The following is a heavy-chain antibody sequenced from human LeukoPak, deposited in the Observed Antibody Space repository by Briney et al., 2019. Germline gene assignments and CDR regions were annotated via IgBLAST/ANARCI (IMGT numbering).Heavy chain of an antibody. D-gene: IGHD3-9*01. V-gene: IGHV5-10-1*01. J-gene: IGHJ4*02. CDR3: ARSLFDYDILTGHDY. CDR2: IDPSDSYT. CDR1: GYSFTSYW. Sequence: GESLKISCKGSGYSFTSYWISWVRQMPGKGLEWMGRIDPSDSYTNYSPSFQGHVTISADKSVSTAYLQWSSLKASDTAVYYCARSLFDYDILTGHDYWGQGTLVTVSS.